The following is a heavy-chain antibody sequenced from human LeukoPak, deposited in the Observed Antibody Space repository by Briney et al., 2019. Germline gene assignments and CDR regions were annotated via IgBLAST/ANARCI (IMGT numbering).Heavy chain of an antibody. CDR2: IYPGDSDT. CDR1: GYTFNAYW. J-gene: IGHJ4*02. CDR3: ARLGGYDFWRIYGPQYYFDY. Sequence: GESLKISCKASGYTFNAYWIGWVRQMPGKGLEWMGIIYPGDSDTRYSPSFQGQVTISADKSISTAYLQWSSLKASDTAMYYCARLGGYDFWRIYGPQYYFDYWGQGTLVTVSS. D-gene: IGHD3-3*01. V-gene: IGHV5-51*01.